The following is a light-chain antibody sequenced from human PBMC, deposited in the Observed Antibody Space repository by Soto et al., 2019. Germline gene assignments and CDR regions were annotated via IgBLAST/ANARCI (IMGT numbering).Light chain of an antibody. J-gene: IGLJ3*02. CDR3: QVWDSSSDHGV. Sequence: SYELTQPPSVSVAPGKTARITCGGNNIGSKSVHWYQQKPGQAPVLVIYYDSDRPSGLPERFSGSNSGNTATLTISRVEAGDEADYYCQVWDSSSDHGVFGGGTKVTVL. CDR1: NIGSKS. V-gene: IGLV3-21*04. CDR2: YDS.